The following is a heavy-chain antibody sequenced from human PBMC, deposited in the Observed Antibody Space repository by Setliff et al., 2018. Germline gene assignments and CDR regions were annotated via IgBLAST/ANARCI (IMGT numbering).Heavy chain of an antibody. Sequence: PGESLKISCAASGFVFGTYGMHWVRQAPGKGPDWVASVRFDGSYKVYADSVKGRSTISRDNSENTLFLQMTSLRPEDTGIYYCAKVKKPLIRGSGFDYWGRGTLVTVSS. CDR3: AKVKKPLIRGSGFDY. D-gene: IGHD2-8*01. CDR1: GFVFGTYG. J-gene: IGHJ4*02. CDR2: VRFDGSYK. V-gene: IGHV3-30*02.